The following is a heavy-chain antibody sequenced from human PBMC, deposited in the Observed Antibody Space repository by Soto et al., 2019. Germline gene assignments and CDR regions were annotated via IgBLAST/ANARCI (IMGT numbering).Heavy chain of an antibody. V-gene: IGHV4-30-2*01. D-gene: IGHD3-22*01. CDR3: ARVRREYDNSGPLDY. CDR2: IYYGGST. J-gene: IGHJ4*02. CDR1: DGSISSGDYS. Sequence: QLQLQESGSGLVKPSQILSLTCAVSDGSISSGDYSWNWIRQPPGKGLEWIGYIYYGGSTYYNPSLQSRVTMSVDRSRNQFSLKLNSVTAADTAVFYCARVRREYDNSGPLDYWGQGTLVTVS.